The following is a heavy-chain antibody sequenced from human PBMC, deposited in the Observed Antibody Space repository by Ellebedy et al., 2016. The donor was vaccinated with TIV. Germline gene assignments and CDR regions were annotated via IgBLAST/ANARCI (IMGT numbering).Heavy chain of an antibody. CDR1: GLTFSSHA. D-gene: IGHD4-23*01. CDR2: ITESGDNT. Sequence: GESLKISCAASGLTFSSHAMSWVRQAPGKGLEWVSSITESGDNTYYADSVKGRFTISRDNSKNTLSLQMNSLRAEDTAVYYCARDPVGVGPAFDIWGQGTIVTVSS. J-gene: IGHJ3*02. CDR3: ARDPVGVGPAFDI. V-gene: IGHV3-23*01.